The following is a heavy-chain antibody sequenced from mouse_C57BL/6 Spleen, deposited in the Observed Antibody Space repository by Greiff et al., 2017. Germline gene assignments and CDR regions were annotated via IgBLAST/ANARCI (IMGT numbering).Heavy chain of an antibody. CDR1: GFSLTSYG. J-gene: IGHJ3*01. CDR2: VWSGGST. CDR3: ARGDSNLAY. V-gene: IGHV2-2*01. Sequence: VKLQEPGPGLVQPSQSLSITCTASGFSLTSYGVHWVRQSPGKGLEWLGVVWSGGSTDYNAAFISRLSISKDNSKSQVFFKTNSLQADDTAIYYCARGDSNLAYWGQGTLVTVSA. D-gene: IGHD2-5*01.